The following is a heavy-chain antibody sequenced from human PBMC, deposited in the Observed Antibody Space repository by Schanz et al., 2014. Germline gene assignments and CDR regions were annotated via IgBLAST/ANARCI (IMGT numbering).Heavy chain of an antibody. V-gene: IGHV1-69*10. CDR2: IIPIHGIV. CDR3: ARGGGPEDVFDI. D-gene: IGHD5-12*01. J-gene: IGHJ3*02. CDR1: GYSFISHA. Sequence: QVQLVQSGAEVKKPGASVKVSCKASGYSFISHAIHWVRQAPGQRLEWMGWIIPIHGIVNYAQRFQDRVRITADKSTSTAYMELSSLRSDDTAVYYCARGGGPEDVFDIWGQGTILTVSS.